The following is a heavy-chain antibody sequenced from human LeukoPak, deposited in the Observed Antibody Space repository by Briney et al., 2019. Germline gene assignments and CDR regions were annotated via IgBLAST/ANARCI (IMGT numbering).Heavy chain of an antibody. V-gene: IGHV1-18*01. CDR3: ARDAASYCSGGSCQPRGHYYYYGMDV. CDR1: GYTFTSYG. Sequence: ASVKVSCKASGYTFTSYGISWVRQAPGQGLEGMGWISAYNGNTNYAQKLQGRVTMTTDTSTSTAYMELRSLRSDDTAVYYCARDAASYCSGGSCQPRGHYYYYGMDVWGQGTTVTVSS. J-gene: IGHJ6*02. CDR2: ISAYNGNT. D-gene: IGHD2-15*01.